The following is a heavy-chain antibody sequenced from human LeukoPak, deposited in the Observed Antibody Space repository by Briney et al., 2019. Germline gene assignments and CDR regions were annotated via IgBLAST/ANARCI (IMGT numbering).Heavy chain of an antibody. CDR1: GYSFTNYG. J-gene: IGHJ3*02. CDR3: AREGSRLVIHAFDI. V-gene: IGHV1-18*01. Sequence: ASVKVSCKTSGYSFTNYGISWVRQAPGQGLEWMGWISAYNGNPIYAQKLQGRVTMSTDTSTSTVYMELRSLRSDDTAVYYCAREGSRLVIHAFDIWGQGTMVTVSS. CDR2: ISAYNGNP. D-gene: IGHD2-21*01.